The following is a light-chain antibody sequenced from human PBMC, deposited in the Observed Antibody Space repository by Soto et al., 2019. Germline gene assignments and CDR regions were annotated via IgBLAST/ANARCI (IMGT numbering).Light chain of an antibody. J-gene: IGKJ1*01. CDR2: DAS. Sequence: EIVLTQSPATLSLSPGERATLSCRASQSVSSYLAWYQQKPGQAPRLLIYDASNRATGIPARFSGSGSGTDFTLTISSLQAEDVAVYFCYQYEQTPPWTFGRGTKVDI. CDR1: QSVSSY. CDR3: YQYEQTPPWT. V-gene: IGKV3-11*01.